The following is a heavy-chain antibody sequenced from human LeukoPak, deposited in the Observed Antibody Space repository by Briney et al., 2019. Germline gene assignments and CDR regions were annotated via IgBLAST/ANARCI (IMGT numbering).Heavy chain of an antibody. D-gene: IGHD5-18*01. J-gene: IGHJ4*02. CDR2: IYYSGST. CDR1: GGSISSGDYY. Sequence: SQTLSLTCTVSGGSISSGDYYWSWIRQPPGKGLEWIGYIYYSGSTYYNPSLKSRVTISVDTSKNQFSLKLSSVTAADTAVYYCARAWIQRPAGDYWGQGTLVTVSS. V-gene: IGHV4-30-4*01. CDR3: ARAWIQRPAGDY.